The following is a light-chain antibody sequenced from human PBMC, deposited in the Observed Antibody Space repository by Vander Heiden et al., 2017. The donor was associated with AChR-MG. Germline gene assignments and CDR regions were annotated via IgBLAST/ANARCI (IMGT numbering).Light chain of an antibody. J-gene: IGKJ4*01. Sequence: DIVLTQSPATLSLSPGERATLSCRASQTVSNQLAWYQQKPGQAPRLLIYDASNRATGIPARFSGSGFGTDFTLTISSLEPEDFAVYYCQQRTNWPLSFGGGTKVEIK. CDR3: QQRTNWPLS. V-gene: IGKV3-11*01. CDR1: QTVSNQ. CDR2: DAS.